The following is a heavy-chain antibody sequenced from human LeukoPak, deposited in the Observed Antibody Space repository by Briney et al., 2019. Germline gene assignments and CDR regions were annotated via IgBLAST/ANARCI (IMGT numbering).Heavy chain of an antibody. Sequence: ASVNVSCKAPGYTFASYDINWVRQATGQGLEWMGWINPNSGNTGHAQKFQGRVTMTRDISISTAYMELSSLRSEDTAVYYCARGVARQTTRKLDYWGQGTLVTVSS. CDR2: INPNSGNT. V-gene: IGHV1-8*01. J-gene: IGHJ4*02. D-gene: IGHD2-15*01. CDR1: GYTFASYD. CDR3: ARGVARQTTRKLDY.